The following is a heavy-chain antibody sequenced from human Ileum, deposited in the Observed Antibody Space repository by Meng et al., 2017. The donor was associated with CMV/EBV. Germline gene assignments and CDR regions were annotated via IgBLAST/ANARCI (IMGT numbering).Heavy chain of an antibody. CDR1: GFTFTSYA. D-gene: IGHD1-7*01. CDR2: IYSGGSTT. Sequence: GGSLRLSCAASGFTFTSYAMSWVRQAPGKGLEWVSIIYSGGSTTYYADSVKGRFTISRDNSKNTLYLQMNSLRAEDTAVYYCAKGNNWNYGFYYFDYWGQGTLVTVSS. CDR3: AKGNNWNYGFYYFDY. J-gene: IGHJ4*02. V-gene: IGHV3-23*03.